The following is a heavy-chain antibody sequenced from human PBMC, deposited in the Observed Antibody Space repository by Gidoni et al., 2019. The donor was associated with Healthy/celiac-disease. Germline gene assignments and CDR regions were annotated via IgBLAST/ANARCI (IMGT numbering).Heavy chain of an antibody. CDR3: ARENGGMDV. CDR1: GFTFSDQY. CDR2: TRNKANSYTT. Sequence: EVQLVESGGGLVQPGGSLRLSCAASGFTFSDQYMDWGRQAPGKGLGWVGSTRNKANSYTTEYAASVKGRFTISRDDSKNSLYLQMNSLKTEDTAVYYCARENGGMDVWGQGTTVTVSS. V-gene: IGHV3-72*01. J-gene: IGHJ6*02.